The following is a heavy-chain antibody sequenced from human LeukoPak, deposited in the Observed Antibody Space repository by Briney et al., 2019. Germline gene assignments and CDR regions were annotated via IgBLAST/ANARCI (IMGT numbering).Heavy chain of an antibody. CDR1: GFTFSSYS. CDR2: ISSSTSTI. J-gene: IGHJ4*02. V-gene: IGHV3-48*01. D-gene: IGHD2-21*01. Sequence: GGSLRLFCAASGFTFSSYSMNWVRQAPGKGLEGVSYISSSTSTIYYADSVKGRFTISRDNAKNSLYLQMNSLRADDTAVYYCARESPSYCGGDCYLSWGQGTLVTVSS. CDR3: ARESPSYCGGDCYLS.